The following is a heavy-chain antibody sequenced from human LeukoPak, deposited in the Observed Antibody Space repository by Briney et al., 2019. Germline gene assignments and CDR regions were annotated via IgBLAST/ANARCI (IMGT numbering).Heavy chain of an antibody. V-gene: IGHV4-34*01. J-gene: IGHJ4*02. Sequence: SETLSLTCAVYGGPFSGDFWSWIRQSPGKGLEWIGEINHSGSTTNYNPSLKNRVTISVDTSKKQFSLKLSSVTAADTAVYYCARRRWGYGSGSYDYWGQGTLVTVSS. CDR3: ARRRWGYGSGSYDY. CDR2: INHSGSTT. CDR1: GGPFSGDF. D-gene: IGHD3-10*01.